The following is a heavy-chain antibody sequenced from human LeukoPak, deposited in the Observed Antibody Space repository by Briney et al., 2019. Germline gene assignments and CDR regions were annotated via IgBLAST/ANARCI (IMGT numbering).Heavy chain of an antibody. D-gene: IGHD3-10*01. V-gene: IGHV4-59*08. J-gene: IGHJ2*01. Sequence: PSETLSLTCTISSGSISRYYWSWIRQPPGKGLEWIGYIYYSGSTNYNPSLKSRVTISVDTSKNQFSLKLSSVTAADTAVYYCARHFDYYGSGRLRHFDLWGRGTLVTVSS. CDR3: ARHFDYYGSGRLRHFDL. CDR1: SGSISRYY. CDR2: IYYSGST.